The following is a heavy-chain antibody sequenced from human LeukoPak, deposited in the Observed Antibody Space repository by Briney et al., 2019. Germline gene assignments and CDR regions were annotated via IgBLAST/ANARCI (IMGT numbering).Heavy chain of an antibody. CDR2: INPSGGST. Sequence: ASVKVSCKASGYTLTGYYIHWVRQAPGQGLEWMGIINPSGGSTSYAQKFQGRVTMTRDMSTSTDYMELSSLRSEDTAVYYCARDNSVEDTAWWFDPWGQGTLVTVSS. J-gene: IGHJ5*02. CDR3: ARDNSVEDTAWWFDP. D-gene: IGHD4-23*01. CDR1: GYTLTGYY. V-gene: IGHV1-46*01.